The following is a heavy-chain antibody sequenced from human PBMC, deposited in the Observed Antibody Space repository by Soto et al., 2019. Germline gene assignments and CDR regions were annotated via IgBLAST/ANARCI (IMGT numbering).Heavy chain of an antibody. Sequence: EVQLVESGGGLVQPGGSLRLSCAASGLTVSTNPMSWVRQAPGKGLEWGSVIYTGGGTHYADSVKGRFTISRDNSKNTVNLQMNSLRPEDTAVYYCAIDGSGHWGQGTLVTVSS. J-gene: IGHJ4*02. CDR2: IYTGGGT. CDR3: AIDGSGH. V-gene: IGHV3-66*01. CDR1: GLTVSTNP.